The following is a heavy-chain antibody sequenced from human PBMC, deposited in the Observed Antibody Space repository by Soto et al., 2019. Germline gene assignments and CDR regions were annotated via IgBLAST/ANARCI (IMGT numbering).Heavy chain of an antibody. J-gene: IGHJ5*02. CDR1: GYTFTTYW. CDR2: IYPGDSET. V-gene: IGHV5-51*03. Sequence: EVQLVQSGPEAKKPGESLKISCKPSGYTFTTYWIGWVRQMPGKGLEWMGIIYPGDSETRYSPSFQGQVIISADKSVSTAYLQWSSLKASDTAIYYCARAGGRYCSSASCYFFDPWGPGTRVTSSS. D-gene: IGHD2-2*01. CDR3: ARAGGRYCSSASCYFFDP.